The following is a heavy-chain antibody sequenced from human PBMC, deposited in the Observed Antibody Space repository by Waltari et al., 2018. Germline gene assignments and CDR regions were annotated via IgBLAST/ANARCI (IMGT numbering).Heavy chain of an antibody. Sequence: EVQLVESGGGLVQPGGSLRLSCAASGFTFSSYAMSWVRQAPGKGLEWVSAISGSGGSTYYADSVKGRFTISRDNSKNTLYLQMNSLRAEDTAVYYCAKGVGGIVLIAFWKGDYFDYWGQGTLVTVSS. CDR3: AKGVGGIVLIAFWKGDYFDY. V-gene: IGHV3-23*04. CDR2: ISGSGGST. J-gene: IGHJ4*02. D-gene: IGHD2-8*01. CDR1: GFTFSSYA.